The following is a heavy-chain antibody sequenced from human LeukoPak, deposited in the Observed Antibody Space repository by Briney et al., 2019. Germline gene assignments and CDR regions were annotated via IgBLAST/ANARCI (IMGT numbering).Heavy chain of an antibody. Sequence: GGSLRLSCAASGFTVSSNYMSWVRQAPGKGLEWVSVIYSGGSTYYADSVKGRFTISRDNSKNTLYLQMNSLRAEDTAVYYCARVGCSSTSCPPGYYYMDVWGKGTTVTISS. D-gene: IGHD2-2*01. CDR2: IYSGGST. CDR3: ARVGCSSTSCPPGYYYMDV. V-gene: IGHV3-53*01. J-gene: IGHJ6*03. CDR1: GFTVSSNY.